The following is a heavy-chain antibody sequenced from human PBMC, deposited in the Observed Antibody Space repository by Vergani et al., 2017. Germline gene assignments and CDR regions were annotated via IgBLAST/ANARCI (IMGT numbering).Heavy chain of an antibody. CDR2: ISSSSSTI. CDR1: GFTFSSYS. CDR3: ARGGIAVAGTEYDY. Sequence: VQLVESGGGVVQPGRSLRLSCAASGFTFSSYSMNWVRQAPGKGLEWVSYISSSSSTIYYADSVKGRFTISRDNAKNSLYLQMNSLRAEDTAVYYCARGGIAVAGTEYDYWGQGTLVTVSS. V-gene: IGHV3-48*01. J-gene: IGHJ4*02. D-gene: IGHD6-19*01.